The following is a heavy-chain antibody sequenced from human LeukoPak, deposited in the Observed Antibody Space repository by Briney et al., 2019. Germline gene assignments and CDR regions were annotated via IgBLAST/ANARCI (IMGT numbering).Heavy chain of an antibody. D-gene: IGHD3-10*01. CDR2: ISSSSSYI. CDR1: GFTFSSYS. CDR3: ARDMVVYGSGSYSYY. V-gene: IGHV3-21*01. J-gene: IGHJ4*02. Sequence: GGSLRLSCAASGFTFSSYSMNWVRQAPGKGLEWVSSISSSSSYIYYADSVEGRFTISRDNAKNSLYLQMNSLRAEDTAVYYCARDMVVYGSGSYSYYWGQGTLVTVSS.